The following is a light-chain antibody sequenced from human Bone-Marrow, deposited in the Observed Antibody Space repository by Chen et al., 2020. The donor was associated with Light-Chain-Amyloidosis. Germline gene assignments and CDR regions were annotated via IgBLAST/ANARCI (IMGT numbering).Light chain of an antibody. CDR1: SSDVGVYNL. CDR2: EVT. V-gene: IGLV2-23*02. CDR3: CSYQGCCNPYV. Sequence: QSALTQPASVSGSPGQSITVHCAGTSSDVGVYNLVSWYQQHPGKAPKLMIYEVTKRPSGVSARFSGSKSGNTASLTIAGLQAEDEADYYCCSYQGCCNPYVFGTGTKVTGL. J-gene: IGLJ1*01.